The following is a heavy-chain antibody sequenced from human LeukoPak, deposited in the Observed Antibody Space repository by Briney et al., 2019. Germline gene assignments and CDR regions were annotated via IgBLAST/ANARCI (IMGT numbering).Heavy chain of an antibody. CDR1: GFTFSSYD. J-gene: IGHJ3*02. CDR2: IGTAGDT. CDR3: ARGATMRMTDYDSSGYGAFDI. D-gene: IGHD3-22*01. Sequence: GGSLRLSCAASGFTFSSYDMHWVRQATGKGLVWVSAIGTAGDTYYPGSVKGRFTISRENAKNSLYLQMNSLRAGDTAVYYCARGATMRMTDYDSSGYGAFDIWGQGTMVTVSS. V-gene: IGHV3-13*01.